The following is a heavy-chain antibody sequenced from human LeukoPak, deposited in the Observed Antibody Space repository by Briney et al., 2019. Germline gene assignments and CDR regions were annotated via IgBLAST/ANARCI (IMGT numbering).Heavy chain of an antibody. CDR1: GGSISSSDYY. D-gene: IGHD4-23*01. CDR2: IYYSVTT. J-gene: IGHJ4*02. CDR3: ARDRLRWPKIDY. V-gene: IGHV4-39*07. Sequence: SETLSLTCTVSGGSISSSDYYWGWIRQPPGKGLEWIGSIYYSVTTYYNPSLKSRVTISVDTSKNQFFLKLNSVTAAGTAVYYCARDRLRWPKIDYWGQGTLVTVSS.